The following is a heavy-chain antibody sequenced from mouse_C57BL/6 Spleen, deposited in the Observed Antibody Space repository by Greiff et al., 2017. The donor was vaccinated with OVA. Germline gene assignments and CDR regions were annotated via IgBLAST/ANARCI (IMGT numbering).Heavy chain of an antibody. Sequence: QVQLKQSGPGLVQPSQSLSITCTVSGFSFTSYGVHWVRQSPGKGLEWLGVIWSGGSTDYNAAFISRLSISKDNSKSQVFFKMNSLQADDTAIYYCARNGGLRRGDYFDYWGQGTTLTVSS. D-gene: IGHD2-4*01. CDR1: GFSFTSYG. CDR2: IWSGGST. CDR3: ARNGGLRRGDYFDY. V-gene: IGHV2-2*01. J-gene: IGHJ2*01.